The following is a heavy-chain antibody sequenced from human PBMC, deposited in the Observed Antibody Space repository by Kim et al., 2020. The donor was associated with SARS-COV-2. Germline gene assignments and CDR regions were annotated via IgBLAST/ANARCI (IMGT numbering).Heavy chain of an antibody. CDR3: ARNYGAGSYYDF. V-gene: IGHV4-39*01. J-gene: IGHJ4*02. Sequence: YHNQSLTTRDTISVDTSKNRFSLDLTSVTAADTAVYYCARNYGAGSYYDFWGQGTLVTVSS. D-gene: IGHD3-10*01.